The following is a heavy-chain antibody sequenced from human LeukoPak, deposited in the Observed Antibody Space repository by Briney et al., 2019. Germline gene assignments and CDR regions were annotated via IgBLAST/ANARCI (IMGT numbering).Heavy chain of an antibody. CDR1: GGSFSGHY. Sequence: PSETLSLICAVYGGSFSGHYWSWIRQPPGKGLEWIGEINHSGSTNYNPSLKSRVTISVDTSKNQFSLKLSSVTAADTAAYYCARGGGYSYGLDYWSQGTLVTVSS. D-gene: IGHD5-18*01. J-gene: IGHJ4*02. CDR2: INHSGST. CDR3: ARGGGYSYGLDY. V-gene: IGHV4-34*01.